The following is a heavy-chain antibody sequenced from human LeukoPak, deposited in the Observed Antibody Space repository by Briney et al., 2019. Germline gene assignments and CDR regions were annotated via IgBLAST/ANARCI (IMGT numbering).Heavy chain of an antibody. V-gene: IGHV4-59*01. CDR3: ARGEYYYDSSGYFGPRYYYYYMDV. Sequence: PSETLSLTCTVSGGSISTYYWNWIRQPPGKGLEWIGYIYYSGSTNYNPSLKSRVTISVDTSKNQFSLKLSSVTAADTAVYYCARGEYYYDSSGYFGPRYYYYYMDVWGKGTTVTVSS. J-gene: IGHJ6*03. D-gene: IGHD3-22*01. CDR2: IYYSGST. CDR1: GGSISTYY.